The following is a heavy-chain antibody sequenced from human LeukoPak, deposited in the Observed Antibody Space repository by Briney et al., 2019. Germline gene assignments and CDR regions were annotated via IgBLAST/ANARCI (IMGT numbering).Heavy chain of an antibody. Sequence: GGSLRLSCAASGFTFSTYTMHWVRQAPGKGLEWVALISYDGSNTYYADSVEGRFTISRDNSKNTLFLQMNSLRAEDTAVYYCARDSSGPAFWGQGTLVTVSS. J-gene: IGHJ4*02. V-gene: IGHV3-30-3*01. CDR3: ARDSSGPAF. D-gene: IGHD6-19*01. CDR2: ISYDGSNT. CDR1: GFTFSTYT.